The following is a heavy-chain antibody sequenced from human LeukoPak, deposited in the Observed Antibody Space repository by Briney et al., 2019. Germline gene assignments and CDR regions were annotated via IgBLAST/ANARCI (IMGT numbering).Heavy chain of an antibody. CDR3: VRGMGGGVSNFDY. CDR2: ISFSGSTI. Sequence: GGSLRLSCAASGFTVSDYYMTWIRQAPGKGLDWVSYISFSGSTIYYADSVKGRFIISRDTAKDSLYLQMNSLRAEDTAVYYCVRGMGGGVSNFDYWGQGTLVTVSS. CDR1: GFTVSDYY. V-gene: IGHV3-11*04. D-gene: IGHD3-16*01. J-gene: IGHJ4*02.